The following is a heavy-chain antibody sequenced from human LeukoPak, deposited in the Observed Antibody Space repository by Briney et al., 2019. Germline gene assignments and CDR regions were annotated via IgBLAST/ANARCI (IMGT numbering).Heavy chain of an antibody. Sequence: SETLPLTCTVSGGSISSYYWSWIRQPPGKGLEWIGYIYYSGSTNYNPSLKSRVTISVDTSKNQFSLKLSSVTAADTAVYYCARAVNVDTAMVPANHYFDYWGQGTLVTVSS. J-gene: IGHJ4*02. V-gene: IGHV4-59*01. CDR3: ARAVNVDTAMVPANHYFDY. D-gene: IGHD5-18*01. CDR2: IYYSGST. CDR1: GGSISSYY.